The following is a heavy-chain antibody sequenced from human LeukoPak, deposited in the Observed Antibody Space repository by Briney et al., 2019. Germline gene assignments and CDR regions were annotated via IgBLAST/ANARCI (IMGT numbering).Heavy chain of an antibody. D-gene: IGHD5-24*01. J-gene: IGHJ4*02. Sequence: SVKVSCKASGFTFTNSAMQWVRQARGQRLEWIGWIVVASGNTKHAQKFQERVTITRDMSTSTAYMELSSLSPEDTAVYYCAAAPIEMQQRGFDYWGQGTLVTVSS. CDR1: GFTFTNSA. CDR2: IVVASGNT. CDR3: AAAPIEMQQRGFDY. V-gene: IGHV1-58*02.